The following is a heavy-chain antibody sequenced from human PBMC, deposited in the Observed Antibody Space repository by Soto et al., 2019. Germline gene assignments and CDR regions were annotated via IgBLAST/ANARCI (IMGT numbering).Heavy chain of an antibody. CDR1: GGSISSSNW. CDR3: AREGSSGYYPYWYFDL. D-gene: IGHD3-22*01. CDR2: IYHSGST. J-gene: IGHJ2*01. V-gene: IGHV4-4*02. Sequence: QVQLQESGPGLVKPSGTLSLTCAVSGGSISSSNWWSWVRQPPGKGLEWIGEIYHSGSTNYNPSLKSRVTIAVDKSKNQFSLKLSSVTAADTAVYYCAREGSSGYYPYWYFDLWGRGTLVTVSS.